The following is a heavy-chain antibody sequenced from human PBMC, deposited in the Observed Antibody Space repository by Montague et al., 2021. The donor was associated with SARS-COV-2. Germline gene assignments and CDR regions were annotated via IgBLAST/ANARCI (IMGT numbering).Heavy chain of an antibody. CDR3: ARDRPQSSTYYYDSSGYYGAFDI. CDR2: ISYDENNK. CDR1: GFTFTNYA. D-gene: IGHD3-22*01. V-gene: IGHV3-30-3*01. Sequence: SLRLSCAASGFTFTNYALHWVRQAPGKGLEWVAVISYDENNKYYAGSVKGRFTISRDNSKNTVDVQMNSLRVEDTAVYFCARDRPQSSTYYYDSSGYYGAFDIWGQGTMVTVSS. J-gene: IGHJ3*02.